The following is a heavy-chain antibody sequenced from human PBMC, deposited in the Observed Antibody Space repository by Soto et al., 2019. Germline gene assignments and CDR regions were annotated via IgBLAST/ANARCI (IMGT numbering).Heavy chain of an antibody. J-gene: IGHJ6*03. CDR1: GYTFTSYD. V-gene: IGHV1-8*01. D-gene: IGHD5-12*01. Sequence: GASVKVSCKASGYTFTSYDINWVRQATGQGLEWMGWMNPNSGNTGYAQKFQGRVTMTRNTSISTAYMELSSLRSEDTAVYYCARQIVATIYYYYYMDVWGKGTTVTVS. CDR3: ARQIVATIYYYYYMDV. CDR2: MNPNSGNT.